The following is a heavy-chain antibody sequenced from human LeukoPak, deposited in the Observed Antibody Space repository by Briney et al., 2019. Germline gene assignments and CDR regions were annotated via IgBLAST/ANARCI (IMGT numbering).Heavy chain of an antibody. Sequence: GGSLRLSCAASRFTFSSYWMHWVRQAPGKGLVWVSRINSDGSSTNYADSVKGRFTISGDNAKNTLYLQMSSLRAEDTAVYYCARGGFNYDFDYWGQGTLVTVSS. CDR3: ARGGFNYDFDY. J-gene: IGHJ4*02. D-gene: IGHD5-18*01. CDR2: INSDGSST. CDR1: RFTFSSYW. V-gene: IGHV3-74*01.